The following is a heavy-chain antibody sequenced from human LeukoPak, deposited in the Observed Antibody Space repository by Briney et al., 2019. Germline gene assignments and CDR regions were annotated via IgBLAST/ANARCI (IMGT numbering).Heavy chain of an antibody. Sequence: SVKVSCKASGGTFSSYAISWVRQAPGQGLEWMGGIIPIFGTADYAQKFQGRVTMTEDTSTDTAYMELSSLRSEDTALYYCATVGYCSSTSCSDYYGMDVWGQGTTVTVSS. CDR1: GGTFSSYA. D-gene: IGHD2-2*01. J-gene: IGHJ6*02. CDR3: ATVGYCSSTSCSDYYGMDV. CDR2: IIPIFGTA. V-gene: IGHV1-69*06.